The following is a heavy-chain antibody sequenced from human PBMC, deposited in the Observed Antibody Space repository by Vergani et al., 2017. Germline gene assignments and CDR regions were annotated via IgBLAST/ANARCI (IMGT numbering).Heavy chain of an antibody. V-gene: IGHV3-30*02. CDR3: AKHFRGWSINY. D-gene: IGHD3-3*01. CDR2: IQFDGSNQ. Sequence: QVQLVESGGGVVQRGGSLSLSCATSGFTLSNYDMQWIRQGPGKGLEFVAFIQFDGSNQYYADSVKGRFTLSRYFSNNTLYLQMNSLSTDDTATYYCAKHFRGWSINYWGRGTQFIVSS. CDR1: GFTLSNYD. J-gene: IGHJ4*02.